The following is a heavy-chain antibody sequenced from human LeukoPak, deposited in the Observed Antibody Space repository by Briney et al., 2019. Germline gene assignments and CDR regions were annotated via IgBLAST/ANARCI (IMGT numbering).Heavy chain of an antibody. D-gene: IGHD6-13*01. J-gene: IGHJ4*02. Sequence: ASVKVSCKASGYSFTNYGFNWVRQAPGQGLEWMGWISAYNGNTTYAQKFQGRVTMTTDTSTSTAYMELRGLRSDDTAVYYCARDLGSSWSPFEYWGQGTLVTVSS. CDR1: GYSFTNYG. CDR2: ISAYNGNT. CDR3: ARDLGSSWSPFEY. V-gene: IGHV1-18*01.